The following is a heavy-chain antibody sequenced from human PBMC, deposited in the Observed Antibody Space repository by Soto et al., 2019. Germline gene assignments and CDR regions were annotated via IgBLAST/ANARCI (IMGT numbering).Heavy chain of an antibody. J-gene: IGHJ6*02. V-gene: IGHV2-70*13. CDR3: ARTSALPLGYPHGMDV. CDR1: GFSLSNGRMG. D-gene: IGHD7-27*01. CDR2: IDWDDDK. Sequence: SGPTLVNPTETLTLTCTISGFSLSNGRMGVNWIRQPPGKALEWLALIDWDDDKYYSTSLKTRLTISRDTSKNQVVLTMTNMDPVGTATYYCARTSALPLGYPHGMDVWGQGTTVTVSS.